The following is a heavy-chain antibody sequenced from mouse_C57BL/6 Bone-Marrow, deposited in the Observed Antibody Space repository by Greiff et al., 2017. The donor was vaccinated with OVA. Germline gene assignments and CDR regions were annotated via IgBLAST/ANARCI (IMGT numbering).Heavy chain of an antibody. CDR3: ARSGVYYGSSLYYFDY. CDR2: INPNNGGT. J-gene: IGHJ2*01. D-gene: IGHD1-1*01. CDR1: GYTFTDYN. Sequence: EVQLQQSGPELVKPGASVKIPCKASGYTFTDYNMDWVKQSHGKSLEWIGDINPNNGGTIYNQKFKGKATLTVDKSSSTAYMELRSLTSEDTAVYYCARSGVYYGSSLYYFDYWGQGTTLTVSS. V-gene: IGHV1-18*01.